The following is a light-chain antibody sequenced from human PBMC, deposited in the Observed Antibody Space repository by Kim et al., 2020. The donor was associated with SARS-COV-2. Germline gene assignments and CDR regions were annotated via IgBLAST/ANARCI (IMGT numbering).Light chain of an antibody. CDR2: KVS. Sequence: PASISCRSSQSLVYSDGNTYLTWFHQRPGQSPRRLVYKVSSRDSGVPDRFSGSGSGTDFTLKISRVEAEDVGVYYCMQALQIPRTFGQGTKVDIK. CDR3: MQALQIPRT. J-gene: IGKJ1*01. V-gene: IGKV2-30*01. CDR1: QSLVYSDGNTY.